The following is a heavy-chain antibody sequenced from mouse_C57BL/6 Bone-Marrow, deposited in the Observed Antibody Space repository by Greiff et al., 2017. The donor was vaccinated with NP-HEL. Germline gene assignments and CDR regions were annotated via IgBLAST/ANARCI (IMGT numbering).Heavy chain of an antibody. CDR3: ARGDYGNYPYAMDY. J-gene: IGHJ4*01. CDR1: GYTFTSYW. CDR2: IHPNSGST. Sequence: VQLQQPGAELVKPGASVKLSCKASGYTFTSYWMHWVKQRPGQGLEWIGMIHPNSGSTNYNEKFKSKATLTVDKSSSTAYMQLSSLTSEDSAVYYWARGDYGNYPYAMDYWGQGTSVTVSS. D-gene: IGHD2-1*01. V-gene: IGHV1-64*01.